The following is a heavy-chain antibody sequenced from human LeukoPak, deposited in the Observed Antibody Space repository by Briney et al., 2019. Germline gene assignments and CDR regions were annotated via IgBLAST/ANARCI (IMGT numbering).Heavy chain of an antibody. V-gene: IGHV3-30*02. J-gene: IGHJ4*02. CDR3: ARRGVGDGYSLAC. Sequence: GGSLRLSCAASGFTFSTYGIHWVRQAPGKGLEWVAFIRNDASNKHYADSVKGRFTISRDNSKSTVYLQMNGLRAEDSAVYYCARRGVGDGYSLACWGQGTLSPSPQ. D-gene: IGHD5-24*01. CDR1: GFTFSTYG. CDR2: IRNDASNK.